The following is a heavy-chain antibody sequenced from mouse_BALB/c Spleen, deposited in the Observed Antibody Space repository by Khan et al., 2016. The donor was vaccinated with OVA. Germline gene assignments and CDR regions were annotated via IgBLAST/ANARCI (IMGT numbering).Heavy chain of an antibody. D-gene: IGHD4-1*01. CDR3: TRRNWDVAWFAY. J-gene: IGHJ3*01. CDR2: IYPGNTDT. V-gene: IGHV1-5*01. CDR1: GYTFTSYW. Sequence: VQLQQSGTVLARPGASVKMSCKASGYTFTSYWMHWVKQRPGQGLEWIGDIYPGNTDTNYNQKFKGKAKLTAVTSTSPAYMALSSLTNEDSAVYYCTRRNWDVAWFAYWGQGTLVTVAA.